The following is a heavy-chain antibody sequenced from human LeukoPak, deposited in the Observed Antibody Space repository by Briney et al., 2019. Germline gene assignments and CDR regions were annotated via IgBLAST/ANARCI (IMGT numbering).Heavy chain of an antibody. CDR3: ARDGTLVVRGVTYYYYYGMDV. Sequence: GASVKVSCKALGYTFTSYGSSWVRQAPGQGLEWMGWTSAYNGNTNYAQKLQGRVTMTTDTSTSTAYMELRSLRSDDTAVYYCARDGTLVVRGVTYYYYYGMDVWGQGTTVTVSS. V-gene: IGHV1-18*01. D-gene: IGHD2-2*01. CDR2: TSAYNGNT. CDR1: GYTFTSYG. J-gene: IGHJ6*02.